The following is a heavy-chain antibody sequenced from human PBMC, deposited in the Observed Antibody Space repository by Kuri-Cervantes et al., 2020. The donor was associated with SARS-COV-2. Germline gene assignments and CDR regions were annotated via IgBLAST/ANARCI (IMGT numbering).Heavy chain of an antibody. CDR3: ARAQEHNAQQLAGVDY. D-gene: IGHD6-13*01. CDR2: INPSGGST. Sequence: GGSLRLSCKASGYTFTGYYMHWVRQAPGQGLEWMGIINPSGGSTSYAQKFQGRVTMTRDTSTSTVYMELSSLRSEDTAVYYCARAQEHNAQQLAGVDYWGQGTLVTVSS. V-gene: IGHV1-46*01. CDR1: GYTFTGYY. J-gene: IGHJ4*02.